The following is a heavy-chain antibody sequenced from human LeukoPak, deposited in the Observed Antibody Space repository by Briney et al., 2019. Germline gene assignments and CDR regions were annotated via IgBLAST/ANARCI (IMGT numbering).Heavy chain of an antibody. J-gene: IGHJ6*02. CDR1: GFTFSSYA. CDR3: ARDHTVTDTYYYYGMDV. V-gene: IGHV3-30*04. Sequence: GRSLRLSCAASGFTFSSYAMHWVRQAPGKGLEWVSVISYDGSSKYYADSVKGRFTIFRDNSKNTLYLQMNSLRAEDTAVYYCARDHTVTDTYYYYGMDVWGQGPTVTVSS. D-gene: IGHD4-17*01. CDR2: ISYDGSSK.